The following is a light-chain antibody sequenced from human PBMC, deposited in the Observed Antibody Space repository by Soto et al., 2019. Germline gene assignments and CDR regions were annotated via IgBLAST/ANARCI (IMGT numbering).Light chain of an antibody. CDR2: GAS. J-gene: IGKJ1*01. Sequence: EIVLTQSPGTLSLSQGERATLSCRASQSVGSNYLAWYQQKPGQAPRLLIYGASTRATDMPGRFSGRGAGAEFTLTISSLQSEDFAVYYCQQYRSWPRTFGQGTKVDIK. V-gene: IGKV3-20*01. CDR1: QSVGSNY. CDR3: QQYRSWPRT.